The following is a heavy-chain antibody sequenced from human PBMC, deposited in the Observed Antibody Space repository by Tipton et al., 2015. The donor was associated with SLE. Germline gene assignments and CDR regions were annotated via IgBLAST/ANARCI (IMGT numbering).Heavy chain of an antibody. CDR3: ARVGPEDVDTFDL. J-gene: IGHJ3*01. CDR2: ISAYNGNT. V-gene: IGHV1-18*01. Sequence: QLVQSGAEVKKPGASVKVSCKTSGYTFSNSGITWVRQAPGQGLEWMGWISAYNGNTNYAQKFEGRVTMTTDTSTSTGYMELRSLRSDDTAVYYCARVGPEDVDTFDLWGQGTKITVSS. CDR1: GYTFSNSG. D-gene: IGHD5-24*01.